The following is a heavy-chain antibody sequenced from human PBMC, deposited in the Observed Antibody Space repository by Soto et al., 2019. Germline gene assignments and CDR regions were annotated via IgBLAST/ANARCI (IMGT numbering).Heavy chain of an antibody. CDR2: ISSSSSTI. Sequence: PGGSLRLSCAASGFTFSSYSMNWVRQAPGKGLEWVSYISSSSSTIYYADSVKGRFTISRDNAKNSLYLQMNSLRDEDTAVYYCAREGSLYYYDSSNTGDYGMDVWGQGTTVTVSS. J-gene: IGHJ6*02. CDR3: AREGSLYYYDSSNTGDYGMDV. V-gene: IGHV3-48*02. CDR1: GFTFSSYS. D-gene: IGHD3-22*01.